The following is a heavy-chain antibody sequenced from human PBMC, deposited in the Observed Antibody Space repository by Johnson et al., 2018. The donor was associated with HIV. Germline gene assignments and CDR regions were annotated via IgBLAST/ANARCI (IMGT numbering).Heavy chain of an antibody. D-gene: IGHD2-21*01. Sequence: QVQLVESGGGVVQPGRSLRLSCAASGFTFSSYVMHWVRQAPGKGLEWVAVISYDGSNKYYADSVKGRFTISRDNSKNTLYLQMNSLKTEDTAVYYCALSYSLDAFDIWGQGTMVTVSS. V-gene: IGHV3-30*04. CDR2: ISYDGSNK. CDR3: ALSYSLDAFDI. CDR1: GFTFSSYV. J-gene: IGHJ3*02.